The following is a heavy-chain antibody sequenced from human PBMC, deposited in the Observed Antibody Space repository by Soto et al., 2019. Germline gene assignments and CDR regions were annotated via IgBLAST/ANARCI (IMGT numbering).Heavy chain of an antibody. Sequence: SETLSLTCTVSGGSISSGGYYWSWIRQHPGKGLEWIGYIYYSGSTYYNPSLKSRVTISVDTSKNQFSLKLSSVTAADTAVYYCARVNNKEYSGYDEALAYWGQGTLVTVSS. J-gene: IGHJ4*02. D-gene: IGHD5-12*01. CDR2: IYYSGST. CDR3: ARVNNKEYSGYDEALAY. CDR1: GGSISSGGYY. V-gene: IGHV4-31*03.